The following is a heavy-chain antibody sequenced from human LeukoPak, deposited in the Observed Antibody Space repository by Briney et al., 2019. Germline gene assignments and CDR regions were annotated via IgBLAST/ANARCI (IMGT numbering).Heavy chain of an antibody. J-gene: IGHJ6*03. CDR3: ARVSWFPGTSYYYMDV. Sequence: SETLSLTCTVSGGSIRSYYWSWIRQPAGKGLEWIGRIYTSGSTNYNPSLKSRVTMSVDTSKNHFSLKLSSVTAADTAVYYCARVSWFPGTSYYYMDVWGKGTTVTVSS. CDR1: GGSIRSYY. CDR2: IYTSGST. V-gene: IGHV4-4*07. D-gene: IGHD1-1*01.